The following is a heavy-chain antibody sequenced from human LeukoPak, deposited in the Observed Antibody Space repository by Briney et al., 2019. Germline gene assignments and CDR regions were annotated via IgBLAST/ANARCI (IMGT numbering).Heavy chain of an antibody. CDR2: IYHSGRT. V-gene: IGHV4-30-2*01. Sequence: PSETLSLTCAVSGXSISSGGDSWSWIRQPPGKGLEWIGYIYHSGRTYYNPSLKSRVTISVDRSKNQFSLKLSSVTAADTAVYYCARVGNYDSSGYTIFDYWGQGTLVTVSS. CDR3: ARVGNYDSSGYTIFDY. CDR1: GXSISSGGDS. J-gene: IGHJ4*02. D-gene: IGHD3-22*01.